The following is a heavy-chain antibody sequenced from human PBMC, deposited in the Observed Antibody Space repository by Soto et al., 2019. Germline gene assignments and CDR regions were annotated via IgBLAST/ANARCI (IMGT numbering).Heavy chain of an antibody. J-gene: IGHJ4*02. CDR1: GFTFSTXS. Sequence: XVQLXXSXXXXXXXXGSXXXXXAXXGFTFSTXSXNWVRQAPXXXLEWVSYISSSSRTIYYADSVKGRFTISRDNAKTSLYLQMNSLRAEDTAVYYCARREDSYGSGDYWGQGTLVTVSS. V-gene: IGHV3-48*01. D-gene: IGHD3-10*01. CDR2: ISSSSRTI. CDR3: ARREDSYGSGDY.